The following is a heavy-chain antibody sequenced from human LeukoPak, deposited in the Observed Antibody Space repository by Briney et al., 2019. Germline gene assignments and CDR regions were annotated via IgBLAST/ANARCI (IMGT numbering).Heavy chain of an antibody. D-gene: IGHD6-13*01. J-gene: IGHJ4*02. Sequence: PSETLSLTCTVSGASISSGDFFWSWIRQAPGQGLEWIGNIYYSGSTSSNPSLRSRTTLSVDTSKNEFSLKLSSVTAADTAVYYCARLRSEQLDRAIFDYWGQGTLVTVSS. CDR3: ARLRSEQLDRAIFDY. V-gene: IGHV4-30-4*08. CDR2: IYYSGST. CDR1: GASISSGDFF.